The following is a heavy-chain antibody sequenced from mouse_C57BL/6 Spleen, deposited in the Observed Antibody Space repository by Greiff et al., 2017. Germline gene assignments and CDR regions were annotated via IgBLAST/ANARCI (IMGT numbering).Heavy chain of an antibody. CDR3: TVYGYDGEPWFAY. Sequence: QVQLQQSGAELVRPGASVTLSCKASGYTFTDYEMHWVKQTPVHGLEWIGAIDPETGGTAYNQKFKGKAILTADKSSSTAYMELRSLTSEDSAVYDCTVYGYDGEPWFAYWGQGTLVTVSA. V-gene: IGHV1-15*01. J-gene: IGHJ3*01. D-gene: IGHD2-2*01. CDR1: GYTFTDYE. CDR2: IDPETGGT.